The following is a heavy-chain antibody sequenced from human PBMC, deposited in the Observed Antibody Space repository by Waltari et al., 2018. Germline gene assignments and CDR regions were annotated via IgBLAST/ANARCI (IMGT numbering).Heavy chain of an antibody. V-gene: IGHV3-53*02. J-gene: IGHJ3*02. D-gene: IGHD1-1*01. CDR3: ARVGTTSDHDAFDI. Sequence: EVQLVETGGGLIQPGGSLRLSCAASGFTVSSNYMSWVRQDPGKGLEWVSGIYSAGSTYYADSVKGRFTISRDNSKNTLYLQMTSLRAEDTAVYSWARVGTTSDHDAFDIWGQGTMVTVSS. CDR1: GFTVSSNY. CDR2: IYSAGST.